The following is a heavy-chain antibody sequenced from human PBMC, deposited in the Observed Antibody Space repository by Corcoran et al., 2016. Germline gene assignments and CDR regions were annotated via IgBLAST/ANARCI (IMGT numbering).Heavy chain of an antibody. CDR1: GFTFSSYW. Sequence: EVQLVESGGGLVQPGGSLRLSCAASGFTFSSYWMHWVRQAPGKGLVWVSRINSDGSSTSYADSVKGRFTISRDNAKNTLYLQMNSLRAEDTAVYYCARDGAGYYDSSGPYGSDYWGQGTLVTVSS. J-gene: IGHJ4*02. CDR3: ARDGAGYYDSSGPYGSDY. CDR2: INSDGSST. V-gene: IGHV3-74*01. D-gene: IGHD3-22*01.